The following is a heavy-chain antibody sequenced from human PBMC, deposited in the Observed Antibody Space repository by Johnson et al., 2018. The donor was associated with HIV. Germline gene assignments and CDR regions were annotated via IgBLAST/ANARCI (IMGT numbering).Heavy chain of an antibody. D-gene: IGHD1-7*01. CDR1: GFTFDDYG. V-gene: IGHV3-20*04. J-gene: IGHJ3*02. Sequence: VQLVESGGGVVRPGGSLRLSCAASGFTFDDYGMSWVRQAPGKGLEWVSGINWNGGSTGYADSVKGRFTISRDNAKNSLYLQMNSLRAEDTAVYYCARVRPGDNWNSGAFDIWGQGTMVTVSS. CDR3: ARVRPGDNWNSGAFDI. CDR2: INWNGGST.